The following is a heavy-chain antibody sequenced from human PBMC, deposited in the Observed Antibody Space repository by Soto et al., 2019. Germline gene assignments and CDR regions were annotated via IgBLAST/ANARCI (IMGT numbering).Heavy chain of an antibody. CDR3: ARGVDEAKIRY. J-gene: IGHJ4*02. CDR1: GGSLSSGVSH. CDR2: ICPSGT. Sequence: SETLSLTCSVSGGSLSSGVSHGSWLRQLPGRGLEWIGTICPSGTDYNPSLKSRVTISKDTSQNHFSLTLTSVSPADTAVYYCARGVDEAKIRYWGQGTVVTVSS. V-gene: IGHV4-31*03. D-gene: IGHD5-18*01.